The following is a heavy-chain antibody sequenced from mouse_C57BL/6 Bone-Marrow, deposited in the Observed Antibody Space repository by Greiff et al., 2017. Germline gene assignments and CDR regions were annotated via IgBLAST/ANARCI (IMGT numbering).Heavy chain of an antibody. Sequence: EVQGVESGGDLVKPGGSLKLSCAASGFTFSSYGMSWVRQTPDKRLEWVATISSCGSYTYYPHSVKGRFTISRDKAKNTLYLQMSSLKSEDTAMYYCARDLLAEDWFAYWGQGTLVTVSA. CDR3: ARDLLAEDWFAY. V-gene: IGHV5-6*01. CDR2: ISSCGSYT. J-gene: IGHJ3*01. CDR1: GFTFSSYG. D-gene: IGHD2-1*01.